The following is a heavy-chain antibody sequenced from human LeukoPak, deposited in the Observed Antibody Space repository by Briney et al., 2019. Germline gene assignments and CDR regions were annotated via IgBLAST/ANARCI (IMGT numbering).Heavy chain of an antibody. V-gene: IGHV1-8*01. Sequence: ASVKVSCKASGYTFTSSDINWVRQATGQGLEWMGWINPKSGRTGYAKKFQDRVSMTKNTSISTAYMEVSSLRFDDTAVYYCARGRSGLAAAGTYDYWGQGTLITVSS. CDR2: INPKSGRT. D-gene: IGHD6-13*01. CDR1: GYTFTSSD. CDR3: ARGRSGLAAAGTYDY. J-gene: IGHJ4*02.